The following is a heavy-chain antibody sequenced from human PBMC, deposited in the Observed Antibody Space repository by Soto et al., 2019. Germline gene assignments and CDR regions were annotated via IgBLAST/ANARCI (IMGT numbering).Heavy chain of an antibody. CDR3: ARVVPGAEAWFGP. J-gene: IGHJ5*02. CDR2: ISLYSDGT. Sequence: QVPLVQSGGEVKRPGASVKGSCKTSGYTFSNYGITWVRQAPGQPLEWLGWISLYSDGTNYAQKFQGRVSMTTDTSTTTAYMELRSLRSDDTAVYYCARVVPGAEAWFGPWGQGTLVTVSS. CDR1: GYTFSNYG. V-gene: IGHV1-18*01. D-gene: IGHD2-2*01.